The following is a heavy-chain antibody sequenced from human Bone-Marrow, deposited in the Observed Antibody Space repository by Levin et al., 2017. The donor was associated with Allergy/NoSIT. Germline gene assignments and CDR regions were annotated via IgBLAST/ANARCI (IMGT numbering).Heavy chain of an antibody. Sequence: GESLKISCAASGFNLSSYDMNWVRQAPGKGLEWVSYISTSGSLIFYADSVKGRFTISRDNAKNSVYLQMNSLRADDTAVYYCARDVEDGDYVSYYGMDVWGQGTTVTVSS. V-gene: IGHV3-48*03. CDR3: ARDVEDGDYVSYYGMDV. CDR1: GFNLSSYD. D-gene: IGHD3-16*01. J-gene: IGHJ6*02. CDR2: ISTSGSLI.